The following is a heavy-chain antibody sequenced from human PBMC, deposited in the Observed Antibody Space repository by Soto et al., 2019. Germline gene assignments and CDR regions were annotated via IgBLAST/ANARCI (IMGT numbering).Heavy chain of an antibody. J-gene: IGHJ4*02. Sequence: ASVKVSCKASGYTFTSSAMHWVRQAPGQRLEWMGWINAGNGNTKYSQKFQGRVTITRDTSASTAYMELSSLRSEDTAVYYCARVQHNNYYDSSGYKHPFDYWGQGTLVTVSS. CDR3: ARVQHNNYYDSSGYKHPFDY. V-gene: IGHV1-3*01. CDR2: INAGNGNT. CDR1: GYTFTSSA. D-gene: IGHD3-22*01.